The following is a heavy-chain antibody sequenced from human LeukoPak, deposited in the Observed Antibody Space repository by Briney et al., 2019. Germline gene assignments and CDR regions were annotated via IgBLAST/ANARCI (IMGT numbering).Heavy chain of an antibody. CDR2: IYYSGST. D-gene: IGHD3-22*01. J-gene: IGHJ4*02. CDR3: ARAQGEYYDSSGYIFDY. Sequence: PSETLSLTCTVSGGSISSYYWSWIRQPPGKGLEWIGYIYYSGSTNYNPSLKSRVTISVDTSKNHFSLELNSLTAADTAVYYCARAQGEYYDSSGYIFDYWGQGTLVTVSS. V-gene: IGHV4-59*12. CDR1: GGSISSYY.